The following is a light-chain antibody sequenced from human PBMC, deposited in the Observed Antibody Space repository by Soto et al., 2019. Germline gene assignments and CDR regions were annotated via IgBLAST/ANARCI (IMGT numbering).Light chain of an antibody. CDR2: EVS. J-gene: IGLJ6*01. CDR3: CSYGGSTTRVL. V-gene: IGLV2-14*01. Sequence: QSALTQPASVSGSPGQSIIISCTGTSSDVDTYKYVSWYQQHPGKAPKLMIYEVSHRPSGVSDRFSGSRSGNTASLPCSGLQAEEEADYCCCSYGGSTTRVLVGGGTKVTVL. CDR1: SSDVDTYKY.